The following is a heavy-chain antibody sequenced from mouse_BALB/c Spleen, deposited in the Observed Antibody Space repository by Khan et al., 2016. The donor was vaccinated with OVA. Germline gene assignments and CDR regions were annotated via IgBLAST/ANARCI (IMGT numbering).Heavy chain of an antibody. CDR3: ARNGYSPWFAY. CDR2: IDPENGDT. CDR1: GFNIQDYY. D-gene: IGHD2-3*01. J-gene: IGHJ3*01. Sequence: VQLKESGAELVRPGALVKLSCKASGFNIQDYYMHWVKQRPEQGLVWIGRIDPENGDTIYDPKFQGKASITSDTSSNTAYLQLSSPTSEDTAVYYCARNGYSPWFAYGGQGTLVTVSA. V-gene: IGHV14-1*02.